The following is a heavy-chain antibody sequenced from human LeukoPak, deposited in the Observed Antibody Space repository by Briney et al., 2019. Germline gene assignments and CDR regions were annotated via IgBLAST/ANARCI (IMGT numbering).Heavy chain of an antibody. V-gene: IGHV3-74*01. CDR1: GSTFNSHW. J-gene: IGHJ4*02. CDR3: AYGDFAKCDY. D-gene: IGHD4-17*01. Sequence: GGSLRLSCAASGSTFNSHWMHWVRQAPGKGLVWVSRIKSDGSTTTCADSVRGRFTISRDYAKNTLYLQMNSLRADDTAVYYCAYGDFAKCDYWGQGTQVTVSS. CDR2: IKSDGSTT.